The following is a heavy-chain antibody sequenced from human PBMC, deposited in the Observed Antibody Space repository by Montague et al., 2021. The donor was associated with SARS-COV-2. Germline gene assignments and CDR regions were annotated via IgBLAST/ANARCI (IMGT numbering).Heavy chain of an antibody. V-gene: IGHV4-34*01. J-gene: IGHJ4*02. D-gene: IGHD4-23*01. Sequence: TLSLTCAVYGGSFSGCYWTWIRQSPGQGLEWIAEINHSGTTNYNFNPSLRSRVTISVDTSKSQFSLKLSSVTAADTGVYYCARWDPQTLTLIGLRGKSASDYWGQGTLVTVSS. CDR3: ARWDPQTLTLIGLRGKSASDY. CDR1: GGSFSGCY. CDR2: INHSGTT.